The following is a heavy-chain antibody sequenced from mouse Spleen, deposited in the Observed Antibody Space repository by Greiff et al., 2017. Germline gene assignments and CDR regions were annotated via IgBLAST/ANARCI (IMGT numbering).Heavy chain of an antibody. CDR2: ISSGGSYT. CDR1: GFTFSSYA. J-gene: IGHJ3*01. D-gene: IGHD1-1*01. CDR3: ARLDYYGSSSWFAY. Sequence: EVQLQESGGGLVKPGGSLKLSCAASGFTFSSYAMSWVRQSPEKRLEWVAEISSGGSYTYYPDTVTGRFTISRDNAKNTLYLEMSSLRSEDTAMYYCARLDYYGSSSWFAYWGQGTLVTVSA. V-gene: IGHV5-9-4*01.